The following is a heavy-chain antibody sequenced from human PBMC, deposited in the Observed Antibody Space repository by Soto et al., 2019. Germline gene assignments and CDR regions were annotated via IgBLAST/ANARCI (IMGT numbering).Heavy chain of an antibody. J-gene: IGHJ1*01. Sequence: EVQLVESGGGLVQPGGSLRLSCVASGFTFSDYWMSWVRQAPGKGLEWVANVNQDGNEKNYLRSVKGRFTISRDNAKKSVTLQMNRLRAEDTAVYYCAATVLRGQGTLVSVSS. CDR1: GFTFSDYW. CDR3: AATVL. V-gene: IGHV3-7*01. CDR2: VNQDGNEK.